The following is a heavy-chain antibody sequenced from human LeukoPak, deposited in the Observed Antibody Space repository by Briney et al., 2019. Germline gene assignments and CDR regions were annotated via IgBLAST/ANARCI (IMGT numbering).Heavy chain of an antibody. V-gene: IGHV1-2*02. CDR1: GYTFTGYY. Sequence: ASVKVSCKASGYTFTGYYMHWVRQAPGQGLEWMGWINPNSGGTNYAQKFQGRVTMTRDTSISTAYMELSSLRSEDTAVYYCARGLGYCSGGSCYSNAFDIWGQGTMVTVSS. CDR3: ARGLGYCSGGSCYSNAFDI. D-gene: IGHD2-15*01. CDR2: INPNSGGT. J-gene: IGHJ3*02.